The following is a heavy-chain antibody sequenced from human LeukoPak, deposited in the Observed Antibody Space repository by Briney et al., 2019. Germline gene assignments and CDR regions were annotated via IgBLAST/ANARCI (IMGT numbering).Heavy chain of an antibody. Sequence: PSETLSLTCTVSGGSISSGDYYWSWIRQPPGKGLEWIGYFYYSGSTYYNPSLKSRVTISVDTSKNQFSLKLSSVTAADTAVYYCARGSNYYYYYGMDVWGQGTTVTVSS. CDR3: ARGSNYYYYYGMDV. J-gene: IGHJ6*02. CDR1: GGSISSGDYY. CDR2: FYYSGST. V-gene: IGHV4-30-4*01. D-gene: IGHD2-2*01.